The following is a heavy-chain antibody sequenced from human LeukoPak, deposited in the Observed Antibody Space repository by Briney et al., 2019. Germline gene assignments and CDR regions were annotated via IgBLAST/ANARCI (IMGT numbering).Heavy chain of an antibody. CDR3: ARDPAVTNAFDI. D-gene: IGHD4-17*01. J-gene: IGHJ3*02. Sequence: SVKVSCKASGGTFSSYAISWVRQAPGQGLEWMGGIIPIFGTANYTQKFQGRVTITADESTSTAYMELSSLRSEDTAVYYCARDPAVTNAFDIWGQGTMVTVSS. CDR1: GGTFSSYA. CDR2: IIPIFGTA. V-gene: IGHV1-69*13.